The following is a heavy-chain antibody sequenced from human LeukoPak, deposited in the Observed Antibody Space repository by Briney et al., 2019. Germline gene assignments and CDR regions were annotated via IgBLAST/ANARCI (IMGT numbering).Heavy chain of an antibody. J-gene: IGHJ4*02. Sequence: SVKVSCKASGGTFSSYAIIWVRQAPGQGLEWMGRIIPILGIANYAQKFQGRVTITADKSTSTAYMELSSLRSEDTAVYYCAPMEMATTTPFHYWGQGTLVTVSS. V-gene: IGHV1-69*04. CDR2: IIPILGIA. D-gene: IGHD1-1*01. CDR3: APMEMATTTPFHY. CDR1: GGTFSSYA.